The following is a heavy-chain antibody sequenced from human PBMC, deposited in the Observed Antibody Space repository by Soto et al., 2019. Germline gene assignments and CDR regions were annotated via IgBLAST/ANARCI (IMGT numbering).Heavy chain of an antibody. CDR3: AADAVVVAATHCNY. J-gene: IGHJ4*02. D-gene: IGHD2-15*01. CDR1: GFTFTSSD. V-gene: IGHV1-58*01. Sequence: GASVKVSCKASGFTFTSSDVQWVRQARGQRLEWIGWIVVGSGDTSYAQKFQERVTITRDMSTSTAYMELSSLRSEDTAVYYCAADAVVVAATHCNYWGQGTLVTVSS. CDR2: IVVGSGDT.